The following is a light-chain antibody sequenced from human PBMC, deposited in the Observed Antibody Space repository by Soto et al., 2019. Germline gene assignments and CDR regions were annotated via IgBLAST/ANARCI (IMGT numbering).Light chain of an antibody. J-gene: IGLJ2*01. Sequence: QTVVTQPPSVSGPPGQRVTISCTGSSSNIGAGYDVHWYQQLPGTAPKLLIYGNSNRPSGVPDRFSGSKSGTSASLAITGLQAEDEADYYCQSYDSSLSVFGGGTKVTVL. CDR2: GNS. CDR1: SSNIGAGYD. CDR3: QSYDSSLSV. V-gene: IGLV1-40*01.